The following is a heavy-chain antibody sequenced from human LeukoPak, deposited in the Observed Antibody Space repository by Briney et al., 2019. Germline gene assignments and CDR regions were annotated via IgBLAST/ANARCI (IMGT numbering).Heavy chain of an antibody. CDR2: TSYDGSNK. CDR1: GFTFRSYA. D-gene: IGHD1-14*01. V-gene: IGHV3-30*04. Sequence: PGGSLRLSCAASGFTFRSYAMHWVRQAPGKGLEWVAVTSYDGSNKRHADSVKGRFTISRDNSKNTLYLQMNSLRAEDTAVYYCAKGPRIDYFDYWGQGTLVTVSS. J-gene: IGHJ4*02. CDR3: AKGPRIDYFDY.